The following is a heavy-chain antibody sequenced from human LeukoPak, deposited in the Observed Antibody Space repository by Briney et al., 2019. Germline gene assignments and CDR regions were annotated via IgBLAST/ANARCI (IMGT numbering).Heavy chain of an antibody. Sequence: SETLSLTCAVYGGSFSGYYWSWIRQPPGKGLEWIGEINHSGSTNYNPSLKSRVTISVDTSKNHFSLKLSSVTAADTAVYYCATLGGYCSGGSCYSASFDYWGQGTLVTVSS. CDR1: GGSFSGYY. D-gene: IGHD2-15*01. V-gene: IGHV4-34*01. CDR2: INHSGST. J-gene: IGHJ4*02. CDR3: ATLGGYCSGGSCYSASFDY.